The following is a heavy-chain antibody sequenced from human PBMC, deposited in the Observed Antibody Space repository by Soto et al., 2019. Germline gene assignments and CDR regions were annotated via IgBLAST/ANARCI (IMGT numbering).Heavy chain of an antibody. CDR3: ATSGDLTAHRAFDF. V-gene: IGHV3-21*06. J-gene: IGHJ3*01. CDR2: ISRASNVI. CDR1: GFSFHIYT. Sequence: EVLLVESGGGLVKHGESLRLSCAASGFSFHIYTMNWVRQAPGKGLEWVAAISRASNVIFYTDSVEGRFTIFRDNAQNSLYLQMNNLRAEDTAVYYCATSGDLTAHRAFDFWGQGTVGAVS. D-gene: IGHD1-26*01.